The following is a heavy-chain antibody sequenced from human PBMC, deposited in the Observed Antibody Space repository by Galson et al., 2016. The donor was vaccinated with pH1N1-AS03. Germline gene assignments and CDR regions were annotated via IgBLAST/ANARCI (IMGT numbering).Heavy chain of an antibody. CDR3: AKDAPPPGDSGSSGIFDH. Sequence: SLRLSCAASGFTFTNYWMSWVRQAPGKGPEWVANINQDGAKHYYADSVKGRFTISRDNSNNRLYLQMNSLRTEDKAVYYCAKDAPPPGDSGSSGIFDHWGQGTLVTVSS. V-gene: IGHV3-7*01. D-gene: IGHD3-22*01. CDR1: GFTFTNYW. J-gene: IGHJ4*02. CDR2: INQDGAKH.